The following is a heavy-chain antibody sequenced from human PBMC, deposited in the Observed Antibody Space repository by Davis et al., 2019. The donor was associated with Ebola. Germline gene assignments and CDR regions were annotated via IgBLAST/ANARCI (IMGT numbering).Heavy chain of an antibody. V-gene: IGHV3-11*01. CDR3: AKDTSNIWFDI. J-gene: IGHJ3*02. Sequence: GGSLRLSCAASGFTFSDYYMSWIRQAPGKGLEWVSYISSSGSTIYYADSVKGRFTISRDNAKNSLYLQMNSLRAEDTAVYYCAKDTSNIWFDIWGQGTNVTVSS. D-gene: IGHD1-26*01. CDR1: GFTFSDYY. CDR2: ISSSGSTI.